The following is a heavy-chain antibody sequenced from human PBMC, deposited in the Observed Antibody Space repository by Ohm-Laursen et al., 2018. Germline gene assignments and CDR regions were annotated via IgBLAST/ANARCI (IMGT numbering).Heavy chain of an antibody. J-gene: IGHJ4*02. V-gene: IGHV3-30*18. CDR3: AKEDRRELLAFDY. Sequence: RLSCAASGFTFSSYGMHWVRQAPGKGLEWVAVISYDGSNKYYADSVKGRFTISRDNSKNTLYLQMNSLRAEDTAVYYCAKEDRRELLAFDYWGQGTLVTVSS. CDR1: GFTFSSYG. D-gene: IGHD1-7*01. CDR2: ISYDGSNK.